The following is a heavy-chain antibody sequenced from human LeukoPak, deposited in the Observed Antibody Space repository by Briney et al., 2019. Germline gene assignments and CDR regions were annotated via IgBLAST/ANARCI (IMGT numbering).Heavy chain of an antibody. J-gene: IGHJ4*02. Sequence: VSVKVSCKASGYTFTSYGISWVRQAPGQGLEWMGWISAYTGNTNYAQKLQGRVTMTTDTSTSTAYMELRSMRSDEPAVYYCARVVRQLSPPQAKAPHYWGQGTLVTVSS. V-gene: IGHV1-18*01. CDR2: ISAYTGNT. CDR3: ARVVRQLSPPQAKAPHY. D-gene: IGHD5-18*01. CDR1: GYTFTSYG.